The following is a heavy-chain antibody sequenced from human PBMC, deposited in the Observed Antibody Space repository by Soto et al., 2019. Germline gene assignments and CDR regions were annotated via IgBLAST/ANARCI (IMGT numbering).Heavy chain of an antibody. D-gene: IGHD3-16*02. CDR2: IYYSGST. CDR1: GCSIISGGYY. J-gene: IGHJ1*01. Sequence: PXETLSLPCTVSGCSIISGGYYWSWIRQHPGKGLEWIGYIYYSGSTYYNPSLKSRVTISVDTSKNQFSLKLSSVTAADTAVYYCARERIMITFGGVIAPAFFDHWGQGTLVTVSS. CDR3: ARERIMITFGGVIAPAFFDH. V-gene: IGHV4-31*03.